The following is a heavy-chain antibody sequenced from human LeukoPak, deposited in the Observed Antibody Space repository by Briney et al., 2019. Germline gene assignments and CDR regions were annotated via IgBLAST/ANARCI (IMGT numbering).Heavy chain of an antibody. CDR2: INPKSGGT. V-gene: IGHV1-2*02. CDR3: AREEYAFDP. Sequence: GASVNVSCKASGYTFTGYYMHWVRQAPGQGLEWMGWINPKSGGTNYAQKIQGRVTMTRDTSIRTAYMELSRLRSDDTAVYYCAREEYAFDPWGQGTLVTVSS. CDR1: GYTFTGYY. J-gene: IGHJ5*02. D-gene: IGHD2-2*01.